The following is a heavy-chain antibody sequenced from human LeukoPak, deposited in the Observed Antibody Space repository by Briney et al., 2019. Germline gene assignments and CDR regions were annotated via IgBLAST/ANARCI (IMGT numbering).Heavy chain of an antibody. Sequence: SETLSLTCTVSGGSISNSNFYWGWIRQPPGKGLEWLGSMYYTGDTYYQPSLRGRLSISLDTSKSLFSLRLSSVTAADTAVYYCARNSYDSSGYYIDQFYFDSWGQGTLVSVSS. J-gene: IGHJ4*02. CDR3: ARNSYDSSGYYIDQFYFDS. V-gene: IGHV4-39*07. D-gene: IGHD3-22*01. CDR2: MYYTGDT. CDR1: GGSISNSNFY.